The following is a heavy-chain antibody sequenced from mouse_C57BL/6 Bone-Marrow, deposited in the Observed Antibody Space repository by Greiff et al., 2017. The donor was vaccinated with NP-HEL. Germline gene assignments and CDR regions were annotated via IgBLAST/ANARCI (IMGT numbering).Heavy chain of an antibody. Sequence: DVKLVESEGGLVQPGSSMKLSCTASGFTFSDYYMAWVRQVPEKGLEWVANINYDGSSTYYLDSLKSRFIISRDNAKNILYLQMSSLKSEDTATYYCARDRPSDYGSSYHWYFDVWGTGTTVTVSS. CDR1: GFTFSDYY. J-gene: IGHJ1*03. CDR3: ARDRPSDYGSSYHWYFDV. D-gene: IGHD1-1*01. V-gene: IGHV5-16*01. CDR2: INYDGSST.